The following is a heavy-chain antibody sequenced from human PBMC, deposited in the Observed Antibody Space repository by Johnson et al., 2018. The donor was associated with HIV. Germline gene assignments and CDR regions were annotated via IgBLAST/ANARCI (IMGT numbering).Heavy chain of an antibody. CDR3: AKVLKAGGRMNDGFDI. CDR1: GFTFSSYW. D-gene: IGHD2-15*01. Sequence: VQLVESGGGVVQPGGSLRLSCAASGFTFSSYWMHWVRQAPGKGLEWVSAISGSGGSTYYADSVKGRFTISRDNSKNTLYLQMNSLRAEDTAVYYCAKVLKAGGRMNDGFDIWGQGTLVTVSS. V-gene: IGHV3-23*04. J-gene: IGHJ3*02. CDR2: ISGSGGST.